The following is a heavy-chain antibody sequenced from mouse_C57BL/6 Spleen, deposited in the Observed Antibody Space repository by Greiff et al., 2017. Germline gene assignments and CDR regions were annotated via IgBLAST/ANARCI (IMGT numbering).Heavy chain of an antibody. CDR1: GFTFTDYY. CDR3: ARYTTGTGDYYAMDY. D-gene: IGHD4-1*01. Sequence: EVQVVESGGGLVQPGGSLSLSCAAYGFTFTDYYMSWVRQPPGKALEWLGFIRNKANGYTTEYSASVKGRFTISRDNSQSILYLQMNALRAEDSATYYCARYTTGTGDYYAMDYWGQGTSVTVSS. CDR2: IRNKANGYTT. J-gene: IGHJ4*01. V-gene: IGHV7-3*01.